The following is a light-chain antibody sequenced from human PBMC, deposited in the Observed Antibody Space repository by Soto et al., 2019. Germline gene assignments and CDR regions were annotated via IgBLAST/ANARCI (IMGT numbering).Light chain of an antibody. Sequence: QSALTQPASVSGSPGXXXXXSXAGTTSDVAYYDLVSWYQQHPGRAPKLLIYEVDKRPSGISVRFSGSKSGATASLTISGLLPEDEAVYFCCTYAGHVPKFGGGTKLTVL. V-gene: IGLV2-23*02. CDR2: EVD. CDR1: TSDVAYYDL. J-gene: IGLJ2*01. CDR3: CTYAGHVPK.